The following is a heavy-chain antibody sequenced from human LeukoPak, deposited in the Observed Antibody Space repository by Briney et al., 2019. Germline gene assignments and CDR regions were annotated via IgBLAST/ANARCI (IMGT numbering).Heavy chain of an antibody. CDR1: GYTFTGYY. CDR3: ARDYYDFWSGYPFWYYGMDV. D-gene: IGHD3-3*01. V-gene: IGHV1-2*02. J-gene: IGHJ6*02. CDR2: INPNRGGT. Sequence: ASVKVSCKASGYTFTGYYMHWVRQAPGQGLEWMGWINPNRGGTNYAQKFQGRVTMTRDTSISTAYMELSRLRSDDTAVYYCARDYYDFWSGYPFWYYGMDVWGQGTTVTVSS.